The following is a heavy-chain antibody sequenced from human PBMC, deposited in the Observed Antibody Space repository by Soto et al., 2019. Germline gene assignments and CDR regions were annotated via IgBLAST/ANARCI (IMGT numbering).Heavy chain of an antibody. V-gene: IGHV3-30*18. Sequence: QVQLVESGGGVDQPGRSLRLSCAASGFTFSSYGIHWVRQAPGKGLEWVAVISYDGNNKNYADSVKGRFTISRDNSKNTLYLQMDSLRAEDTAIYYCAKDTFYHDSSGFYVFDYWGQGTLVTVSS. CDR2: ISYDGNNK. CDR3: AKDTFYHDSSGFYVFDY. J-gene: IGHJ4*02. CDR1: GFTFSSYG. D-gene: IGHD3-22*01.